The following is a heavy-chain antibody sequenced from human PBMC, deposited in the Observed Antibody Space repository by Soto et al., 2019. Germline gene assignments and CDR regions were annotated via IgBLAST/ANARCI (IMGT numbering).Heavy chain of an antibody. V-gene: IGHV3-23*01. J-gene: IGHJ4*02. CDR3: AKDLGSGGSCYYYSDY. CDR1: GFTFSSYA. CDR2: ISGSGGST. Sequence: PGGSLRLSCAASGFTFSSYAMSWVRQAPGKGLEWVSAISGSGGSTYYADSVKGRFTISRDNSKNTLYLQMNSLRAEDTAVYYCAKDLGSGGSCYYYSDYWGQGTLVTVSS. D-gene: IGHD2-15*01.